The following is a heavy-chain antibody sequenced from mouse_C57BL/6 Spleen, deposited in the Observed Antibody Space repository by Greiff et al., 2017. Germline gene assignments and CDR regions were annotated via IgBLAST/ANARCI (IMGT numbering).Heavy chain of an antibody. J-gene: IGHJ3*01. CDR1: GFTFSSYG. V-gene: IGHV5-6*01. Sequence: EVHLVESGGDLVKPGGSLKLSCAASGFTFSSYGMSWVRQTPDKRLEWVATISSGGSYTDYPDSVKGRFTISRDNAKNTLYLQMSSLKSEDTAMYYCASPTYDGYFAYWGQGTLVTVSA. CDR2: ISSGGSYT. D-gene: IGHD2-3*01. CDR3: ASPTYDGYFAY.